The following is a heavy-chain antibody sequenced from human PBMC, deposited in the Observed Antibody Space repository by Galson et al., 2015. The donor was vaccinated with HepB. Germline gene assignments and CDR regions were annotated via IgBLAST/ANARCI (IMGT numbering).Heavy chain of an antibody. Sequence: SLRLSCAASGFTFSSYSMNWVRQAPGKGLEWISYISGSSDIIEYADSVKGRFPISRDNAKNSLYLQMNSLRAEDTAVYYCVRDRDWAFDYWDQGTLATVSS. V-gene: IGHV3-48*01. CDR2: ISGSSDII. J-gene: IGHJ4*02. CDR3: VRDRDWAFDY. D-gene: IGHD3/OR15-3a*01. CDR1: GFTFSSYS.